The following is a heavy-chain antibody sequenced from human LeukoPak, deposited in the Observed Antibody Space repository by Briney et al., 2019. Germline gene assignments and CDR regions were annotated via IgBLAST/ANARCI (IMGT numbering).Heavy chain of an antibody. J-gene: IGHJ6*02. D-gene: IGHD3-22*01. Sequence: SETLSLTCTVSGGSISSYYWSWIRQPPGKGLEWIGYIYYSGTTYYNPSLKSRVTISADTSKSQFSLKLTSVTAADTAVYYCAKLYSTAYYYGGNYYAMDVWGQGTTVTVSS. V-gene: IGHV4-59*12. CDR1: GGSISSYY. CDR3: AKLYSTAYYYGGNYYAMDV. CDR2: IYYSGTT.